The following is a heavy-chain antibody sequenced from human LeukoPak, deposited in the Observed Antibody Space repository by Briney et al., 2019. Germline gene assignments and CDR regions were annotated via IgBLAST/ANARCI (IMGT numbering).Heavy chain of an antibody. CDR3: ARQTGTYDLDY. J-gene: IGHJ4*02. CDR1: GFTFSNFG. V-gene: IGHV3-33*01. D-gene: IGHD3-10*01. CDR2: IWHDGRNQ. Sequence: GGSLRLSCAASGFTFSNFGMHWVRQAPGEGLEWVAVIWHDGRNQHYADSVKGRFTISRDNSKGTLYLQMNSLRVEDTAVYYCARQTGTYDLDYWGQGTLVTVPS.